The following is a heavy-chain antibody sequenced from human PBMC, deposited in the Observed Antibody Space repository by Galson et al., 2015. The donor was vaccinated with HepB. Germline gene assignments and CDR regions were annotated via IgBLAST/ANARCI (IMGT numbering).Heavy chain of an antibody. CDR2: IIPILGIA. CDR1: GGTFSSYA. D-gene: IGHD3-22*01. CDR3: ASYYYDSSGHPYFDY. J-gene: IGHJ4*02. Sequence: SVKVSCKASGGTFSSYAISWVRQAPGQGLEWMGRIIPILGIANYAQKFQGRVTITADKSTSTAYMELSSLRSEDTAVYYCASYYYDSSGHPYFDYWGQGTLVTVPS. V-gene: IGHV1-69*04.